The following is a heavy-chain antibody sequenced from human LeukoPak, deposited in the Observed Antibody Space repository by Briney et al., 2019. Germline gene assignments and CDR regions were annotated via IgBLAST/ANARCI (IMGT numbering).Heavy chain of an antibody. J-gene: IGHJ3*02. V-gene: IGHV3-21*01. D-gene: IGHD2-15*01. CDR2: IGSSSRYI. CDR1: GFTFNIYT. CDR3: ARDCSSSAFDI. Sequence: GGSLRLSCAASGFTFNIYTMTWVRQAPGKGLEWVSSIGSSSRYIYYADSVKGRFTISRDTDKNSVYLQMNSLRAEDTAVYYCARDCSSSAFDIWGQGTMVTVSS.